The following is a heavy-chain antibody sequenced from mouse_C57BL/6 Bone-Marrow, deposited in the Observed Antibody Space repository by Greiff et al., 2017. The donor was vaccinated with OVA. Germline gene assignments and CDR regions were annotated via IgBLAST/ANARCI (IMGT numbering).Heavy chain of an antibody. D-gene: IGHD4-1*01. J-gene: IGHJ1*03. CDR1: GFTFSSYA. V-gene: IGHV5-9-1*02. CDR3: TRDRLGRRYFDV. CDR2: ISSGGDYI. Sequence: EVQLMESGEGLVKPGGSLKLSCAASGFTFSSYAMSWVRQTPEKRLEWVAYISSGGDYIYYADTVKGRFTISRDNARNTLYLQMSSLKSEDTAMYYCTRDRLGRRYFDVWGTGTTVTVSS.